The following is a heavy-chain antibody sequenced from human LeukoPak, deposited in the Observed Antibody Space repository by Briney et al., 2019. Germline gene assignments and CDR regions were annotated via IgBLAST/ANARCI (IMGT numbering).Heavy chain of an antibody. Sequence: RASVKVSCKASGGTFSSYAISWVRQAPGQGLEWMGRIIPILGIANYAQKFQGRVTITADKSTSTAYMELSSLRSEDTAVYYCARPASRRYYGVDVWGQGTTVTVSS. J-gene: IGHJ6*02. CDR1: GGTFSSYA. CDR2: IIPILGIA. CDR3: ARPASRRYYGVDV. V-gene: IGHV1-69*04.